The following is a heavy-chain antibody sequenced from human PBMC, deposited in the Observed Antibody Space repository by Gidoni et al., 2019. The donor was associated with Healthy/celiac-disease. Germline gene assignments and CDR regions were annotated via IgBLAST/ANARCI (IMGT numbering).Heavy chain of an antibody. J-gene: IGHJ5*02. Sequence: QVQLQESGPGLVKPSQTLSLTCTVSGGSISSGSYYWSWIRQPAGKGLEWIGRIYTSGSTNYNPSLKSRVTISVDTSKNQFSLKLSSVTAADTAVYYCARVSSSLGWFDPWGQGTLVTVSS. CDR2: IYTSGST. D-gene: IGHD6-13*01. CDR1: GGSISSGSYY. V-gene: IGHV4-61*02. CDR3: ARVSSSLGWFDP.